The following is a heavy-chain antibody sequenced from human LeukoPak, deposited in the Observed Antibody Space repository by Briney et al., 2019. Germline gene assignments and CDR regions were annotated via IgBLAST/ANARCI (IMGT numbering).Heavy chain of an antibody. Sequence: SVKVSCKATGCTFSSYAISWVRQARAQGLEWMGGIIPIFGTANYAQKFQGRVTITADESTSTAYMELSSLRSEDTAVYYCARDPYYYGPGNWFDPWGQGTLVTVSS. J-gene: IGHJ5*02. D-gene: IGHD3-10*01. CDR3: ARDPYYYGPGNWFDP. CDR2: IIPIFGTA. CDR1: GCTFSSYA. V-gene: IGHV1-69*13.